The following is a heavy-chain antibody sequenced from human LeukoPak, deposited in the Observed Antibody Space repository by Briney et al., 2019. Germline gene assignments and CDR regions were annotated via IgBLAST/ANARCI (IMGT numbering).Heavy chain of an antibody. CDR2: ISYDGSNK. Sequence: GGSLRLSCAASGFTFSSYGMHWVRQAPGKGLEWVAVISYDGSNKYYADSVKGRFTISRDNSKNTLYLQMNSLRAGDTAVYYCAKDEVLLWFGELDYWGQGTLVTVSS. CDR3: AKDEVLLWFGELDY. V-gene: IGHV3-30*18. D-gene: IGHD3-10*01. J-gene: IGHJ4*02. CDR1: GFTFSSYG.